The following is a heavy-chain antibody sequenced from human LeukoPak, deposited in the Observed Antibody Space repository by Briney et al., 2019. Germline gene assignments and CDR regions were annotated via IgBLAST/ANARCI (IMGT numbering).Heavy chain of an antibody. CDR3: ARDPCRGVTPFDY. Sequence: GGSLRLSCAASGFTFSSYWMHWVRQAPGKGLVWVSRINSDGSVTNYADSVKGRFTISRDNAKNTLYLQMNSLTAEDTAVYYCARDPCRGVTPFDYWVQGTLVTVSS. J-gene: IGHJ4*02. CDR1: GFTFSSYW. CDR2: INSDGSVT. D-gene: IGHD3-10*01. V-gene: IGHV3-74*01.